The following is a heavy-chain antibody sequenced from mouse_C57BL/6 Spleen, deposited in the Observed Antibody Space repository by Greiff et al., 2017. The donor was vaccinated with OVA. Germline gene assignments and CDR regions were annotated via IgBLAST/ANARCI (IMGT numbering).Heavy chain of an antibody. V-gene: IGHV3-1*01. CDR2: ISYSGST. CDR3: ASSNWDERYFDV. D-gene: IGHD4-1*01. CDR1: GYSITSGYD. J-gene: IGHJ1*03. Sequence: EVKLQESGPGMVKPSQSLSLTCTVTGYSITSGYDWHWIRHFPGNKLEWMGYISYSGSTNYNPSLKSRISITHDTSKNHFFLKLNSVTTEDTATYYCASSNWDERYFDVWGTGTTVTVSS.